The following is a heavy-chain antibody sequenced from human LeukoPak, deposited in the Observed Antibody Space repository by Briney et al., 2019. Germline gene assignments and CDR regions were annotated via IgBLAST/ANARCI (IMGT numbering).Heavy chain of an antibody. V-gene: IGHV3-48*03. D-gene: IGHD3-10*01. CDR2: ISSGGSTI. Sequence: GGPLRLSCAASGFTFSSYEINWVRQAPGKGLEWVSYISSGGSTIYYADSVKGRFTISRDNAKNSLYLQMNSLRAEDTAVYYCARESFGGIQLWAPFDYWGQGTLVTVSS. CDR3: ARESFGGIQLWAPFDY. CDR1: GFTFSSYE. J-gene: IGHJ4*02.